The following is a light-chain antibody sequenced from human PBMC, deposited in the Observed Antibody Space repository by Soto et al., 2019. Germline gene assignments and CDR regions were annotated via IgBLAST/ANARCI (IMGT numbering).Light chain of an antibody. CDR3: ATWDISLTAVL. Sequence: QSVLTQPPSVSVPPGQKVTISCSGSTSNIAINYVSWYQKVPGTAPTLLIYDNDKRPSGIPDRFSASKSGTAATLDISGLQTGDEADYYCATWDISLTAVLFGGGTQLTVL. CDR1: TSNIAINY. CDR2: DND. V-gene: IGLV1-51*01. J-gene: IGLJ3*02.